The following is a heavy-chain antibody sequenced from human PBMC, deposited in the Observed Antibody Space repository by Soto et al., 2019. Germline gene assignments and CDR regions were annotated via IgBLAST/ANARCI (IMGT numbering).Heavy chain of an antibody. CDR3: ARKDALYCSGGSCYGMDV. CDR1: GYTFTSYY. J-gene: IGHJ6*02. CDR2: INPSGGST. Sequence: QVQLVQSGAEVKKPGASVKVSCKASGYTFTSYYMHWVRQAPGQGLEWMGLINPSGGSTSYAQKFQGRVTMTRDTSTSTVYMELSSLRSEDTAVYYWARKDALYCSGGSCYGMDVWGQGTTVTVSS. D-gene: IGHD2-15*01. V-gene: IGHV1-46*01.